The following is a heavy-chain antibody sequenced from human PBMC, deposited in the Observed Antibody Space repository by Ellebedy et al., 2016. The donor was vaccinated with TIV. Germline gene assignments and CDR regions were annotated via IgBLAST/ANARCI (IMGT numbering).Heavy chain of an antibody. D-gene: IGHD3-16*02. CDR3: ARDYRWGVDY. J-gene: IGHJ4*02. CDR1: GFTFSSYD. CDR2: IGTAGDT. V-gene: IGHV3-13*01. Sequence: GESLKISCAASGFTFSSYDMHWVRQVTGKGLEWVSAIGTAGDTYYPGSVKGRFTISRENAKNSLYLQMNSLRDEDTAVYYCARDYRWGVDYWGQGSLVTVSS.